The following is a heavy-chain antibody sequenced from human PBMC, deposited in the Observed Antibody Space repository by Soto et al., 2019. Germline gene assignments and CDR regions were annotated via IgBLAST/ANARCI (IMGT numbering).Heavy chain of an antibody. CDR2: ISGSGGST. J-gene: IGHJ4*02. Sequence: EVQLLESGGGLVQPGGSLRLSCAASGFTFSSYAMSWVRQAPGKGLEWVSAISGSGGSTYYADSVKGRFTISRDNSKNTLYLQMNSLRAEDTAVYYCAKVPVAYLAAAGTAQFDYWGQGTLVTVSS. D-gene: IGHD6-13*01. CDR1: GFTFSSYA. V-gene: IGHV3-23*01. CDR3: AKVPVAYLAAAGTAQFDY.